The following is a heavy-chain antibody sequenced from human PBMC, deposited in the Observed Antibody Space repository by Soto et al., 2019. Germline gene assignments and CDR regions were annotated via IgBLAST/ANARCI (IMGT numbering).Heavy chain of an antibody. Sequence: QVHLVQSGAEVKKPGASVKVSCKVSGDSLNELSIHWVRQAPGKGLEWMGGFDPEDGEIVYAQKFQGRVTMTEDTSTDTANMDLSSLRSEDTAVYYCATGGPAGDFDNWGQGTLVTVSS. D-gene: IGHD3-10*01. J-gene: IGHJ4*02. V-gene: IGHV1-24*01. CDR3: ATGGPAGDFDN. CDR2: FDPEDGEI. CDR1: GDSLNELS.